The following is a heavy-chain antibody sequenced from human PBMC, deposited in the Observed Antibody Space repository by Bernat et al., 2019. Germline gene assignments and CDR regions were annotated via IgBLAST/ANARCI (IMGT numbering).Heavy chain of an antibody. Sequence: EVFLLDSGGDLAQPGESLRLSCAASGFTFSSSAMSWVRQVPGKGLEWVSAISSSGERTYCVDSVKGRFTIFRDDSKSMLYLQMNSLRAEDTAICYGGKEGGRGSSAGALDRGGQGARVAGAS. CDR2: ISSSGERT. J-gene: IGHJ5*02. CDR3: GKEGGRGSSAGALDR. CDR1: GFTFSSSA. V-gene: IGHV3-23*05. D-gene: IGHD3-10*01.